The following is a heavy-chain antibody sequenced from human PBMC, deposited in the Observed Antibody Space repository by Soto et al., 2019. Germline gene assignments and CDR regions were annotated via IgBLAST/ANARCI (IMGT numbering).Heavy chain of an antibody. CDR2: IIPICGTA. V-gene: IGHV1-69*13. D-gene: IGHD3-10*01. CDR3: ARGALWFGELSIAFDI. CDR1: GGTFSSYA. J-gene: IGHJ3*02. Sequence: SVKVSCKASGGTFSSYAISWVRQAPGQGLEWMGGIIPICGTANYAQKFQGRVTMTADASTSTAYMELSSLRSDDTAVYYCARGALWFGELSIAFDIWGQGTMVTVSS.